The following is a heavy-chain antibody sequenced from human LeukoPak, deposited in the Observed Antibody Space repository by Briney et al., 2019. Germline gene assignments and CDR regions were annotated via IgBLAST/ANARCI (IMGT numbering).Heavy chain of an antibody. J-gene: IGHJ4*02. CDR1: GGTFSSYA. Sequence: SVTVSCKASGGTFSSYAISWVRQAPGQGLEWMGGIIPIFGTANYAQKFQGRVTITADESTSTAYMELSSLRSEDTAVYYCACGQLRYYYFDYWGQGTLVTVSS. CDR2: IIPIFGTA. CDR3: ACGQLRYYYFDY. V-gene: IGHV1-69*13. D-gene: IGHD3-9*01.